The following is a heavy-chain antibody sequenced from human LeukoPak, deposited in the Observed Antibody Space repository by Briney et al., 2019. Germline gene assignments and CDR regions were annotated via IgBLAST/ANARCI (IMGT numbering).Heavy chain of an antibody. V-gene: IGHV4-59*08. D-gene: IGHD2-15*01. J-gene: IGHJ4*02. Sequence: TASETLSLTCTVSGGSTSSYYWNWIRQPPGKGLEWIGYIYYSGSANYNPSLKSRVSISVDTSKNQFSLKLSSATAADTAVYYCARSAYCSGGSCYATGLFAYWGQRTPVTVSS. CDR2: IYYSGSA. CDR3: ARSAYCSGGSCYATGLFAY. CDR1: GGSTSSYY.